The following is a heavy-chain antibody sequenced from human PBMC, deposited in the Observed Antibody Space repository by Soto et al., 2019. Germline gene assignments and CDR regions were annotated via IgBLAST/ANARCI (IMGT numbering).Heavy chain of an antibody. Sequence: EVQLLESGGGLVQPGGSLRLSCTASGFTFSTYGMSWVRQAPGKGLEWVASLSGDGTTTYYIDSVKGRFTISRDNSRNTLSLQMNSLRTEDTAVYYCATDITFDSSAYNYWGQGILVTVSS. V-gene: IGHV3-23*01. J-gene: IGHJ4*02. D-gene: IGHD3-22*01. CDR1: GFTFSTYG. CDR3: ATDITFDSSAYNY. CDR2: LSGDGTTT.